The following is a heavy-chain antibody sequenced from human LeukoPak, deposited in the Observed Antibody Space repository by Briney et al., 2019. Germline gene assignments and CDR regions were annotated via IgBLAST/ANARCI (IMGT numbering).Heavy chain of an antibody. Sequence: PGGSLRLSCAASGFTFSSYAMTWVRQAPGKGLEWVSAISGSGSNTYYADSVKGRLTISRDNSKNTLYLLINSLRADDTAVYYCARGNGDYAIHPDYWGQGTLVTVSS. D-gene: IGHD4-17*01. V-gene: IGHV3-23*01. J-gene: IGHJ4*02. CDR1: GFTFSSYA. CDR3: ARGNGDYAIHPDY. CDR2: ISGSGSNT.